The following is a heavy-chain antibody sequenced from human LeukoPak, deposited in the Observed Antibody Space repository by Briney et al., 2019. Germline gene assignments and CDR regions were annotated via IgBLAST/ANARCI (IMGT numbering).Heavy chain of an antibody. J-gene: IGHJ3*02. CDR1: GYTFTGYY. D-gene: IGHD3-3*01. CDR2: INPNSGGT. Sequence: ASVKVSCKASGYTFTGYYMHWVRQAPGQGLEWMGRINPNSGGTNYAQKFQGRVTMTRDTSISTAYMELSRLRSDDTAVYYCASADTIFGVVIGSGVFDIWGQGTMVTVSS. V-gene: IGHV1-2*06. CDR3: ASADTIFGVVIGSGVFDI.